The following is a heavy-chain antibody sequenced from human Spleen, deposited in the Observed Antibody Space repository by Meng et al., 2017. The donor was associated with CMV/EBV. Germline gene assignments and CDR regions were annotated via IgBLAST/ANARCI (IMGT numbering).Heavy chain of an antibody. D-gene: IGHD1-26*01. CDR2: IKQDGGDK. V-gene: IGHV3-7*04. CDR1: GFTFSSYW. CDR3: AKDSGSPEYYFDY. Sequence: GESLKISCAASGFTFSSYWMSWVRQPPGKGLEWVANIKQDGGDKYYVNSVKGRFTISRDNAKNTLYLQMNSLRAEDTAVYYCAKDSGSPEYYFDYWGQGTLVTVSS. J-gene: IGHJ4*02.